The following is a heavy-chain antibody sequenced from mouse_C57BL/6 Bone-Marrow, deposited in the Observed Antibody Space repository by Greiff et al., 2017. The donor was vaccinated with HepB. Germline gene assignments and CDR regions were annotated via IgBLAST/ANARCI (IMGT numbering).Heavy chain of an antibody. CDR3: ARLNYYGSRARYAMDY. CDR1: GFTFSSYG. J-gene: IGHJ4*01. V-gene: IGHV5-6*01. Sequence: EVQRVESGGDLVKPGGSLKLSCAASGFTFSSYGMSWVRQTPDKRLEWVATISSGGSYTYYPDSVKGRFTISRDNAKNTLYLQMSSLKSEDTAMYYCARLNYYGSRARYAMDYWGQGTSVTVSS. D-gene: IGHD1-1*01. CDR2: ISSGGSYT.